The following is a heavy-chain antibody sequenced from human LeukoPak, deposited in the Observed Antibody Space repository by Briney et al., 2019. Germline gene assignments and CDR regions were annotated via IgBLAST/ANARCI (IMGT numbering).Heavy chain of an antibody. J-gene: IGHJ4*02. CDR2: INPNGGGT. Sequence: ASVKVSCKASGYTFTGYYMHWVRQAPGQGLEWMGWINPNGGGTNYAQKFQGRVTMTRDTSISTAYMELSRLRSDDTAVYYCARPYSSGWYVLDYWGQGTLVTVSS. V-gene: IGHV1-2*02. CDR1: GYTFTGYY. CDR3: ARPYSSGWYVLDY. D-gene: IGHD6-19*01.